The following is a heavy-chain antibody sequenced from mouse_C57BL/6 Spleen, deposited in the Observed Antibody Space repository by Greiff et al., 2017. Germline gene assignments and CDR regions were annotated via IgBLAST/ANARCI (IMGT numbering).Heavy chain of an antibody. CDR1: GYTFTSYW. Sequence: EVQLQQSGTVLARPGASVKMSCKTSGYTFTSYWMHWVKQRPGQGLEWIGAIYPGNSDTSYNQKFKGKAKLTAVTSASTAYMELSSLTNEDSAVYYCTRPYYYGSSSLYYFDYWGQGTTLTVSS. V-gene: IGHV1-5*01. CDR3: TRPYYYGSSSLYYFDY. J-gene: IGHJ2*01. D-gene: IGHD1-1*01. CDR2: IYPGNSDT.